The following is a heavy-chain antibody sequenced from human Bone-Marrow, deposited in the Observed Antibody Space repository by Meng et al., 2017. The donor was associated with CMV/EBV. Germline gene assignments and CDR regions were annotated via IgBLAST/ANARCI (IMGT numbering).Heavy chain of an antibody. D-gene: IGHD1-26*01. Sequence: ASVKVSCKASGYTFTSYGISWVRQAPGQGLEWMGWISAYNGNTNYAQKLQGRVTMTTDTSTSTAYMELRSLRSDDTAVYYCARDRFPGHSGSYPLGYWRQGTLVTVSS. V-gene: IGHV1-18*01. J-gene: IGHJ4*02. CDR2: ISAYNGNT. CDR3: ARDRFPGHSGSYPLGY. CDR1: GYTFTSYG.